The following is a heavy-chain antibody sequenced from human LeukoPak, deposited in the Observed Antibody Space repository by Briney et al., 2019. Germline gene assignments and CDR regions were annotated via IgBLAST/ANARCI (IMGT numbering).Heavy chain of an antibody. D-gene: IGHD1-26*01. Sequence: PGGSLRLSCAASGFTFNNYAMSWVRQAPGKGLEWVSSINAGGGSTYYADSVKGRFTISRDISRNTLYPQMNSLRVEDTAVYYCAGRCGSFYCWGRGTLVTVSS. CDR3: AGRCGSFYC. V-gene: IGHV3-23*01. CDR1: GFTFNNYA. CDR2: INAGGGST. J-gene: IGHJ4*02.